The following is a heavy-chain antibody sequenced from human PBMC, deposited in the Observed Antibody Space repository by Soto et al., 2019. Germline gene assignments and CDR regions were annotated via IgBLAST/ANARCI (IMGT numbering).Heavy chain of an antibody. Sequence: PGGSLRLSCAASGFTFSSYAMSWVRQAPGKGLEWVSAISGSGGSTYYADSVKGRFTISRDNSKNTLYLQMNSLRAEDTAVYYRAKFARDRAYCGGDCYPNYWGQGTLVTVSS. J-gene: IGHJ4*02. V-gene: IGHV3-23*01. CDR3: AKFARDRAYCGGDCYPNY. CDR2: ISGSGGST. CDR1: GFTFSSYA. D-gene: IGHD2-21*02.